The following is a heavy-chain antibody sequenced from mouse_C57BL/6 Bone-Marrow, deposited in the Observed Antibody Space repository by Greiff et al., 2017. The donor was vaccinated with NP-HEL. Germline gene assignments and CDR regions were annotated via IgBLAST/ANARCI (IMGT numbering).Heavy chain of an antibody. D-gene: IGHD2-3*01. V-gene: IGHV5-4*01. CDR2: ISDGGSYT. CDR1: GFTFSSYA. CDR3: ARDEGDDGYSMDY. Sequence: EVMLVESGGGLVKPGGSLKLSCAASGFTFSSYAMSWVRQTPEKRLEWVATISDGGSYTYYPDNVKGRFTISRDNAKNNLYLQMSHLKSEDTAMYYCARDEGDDGYSMDYWGQGTSVTVSS. J-gene: IGHJ4*01.